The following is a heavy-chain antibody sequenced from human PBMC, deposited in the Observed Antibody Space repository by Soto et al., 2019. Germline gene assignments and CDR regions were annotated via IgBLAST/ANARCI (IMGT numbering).Heavy chain of an antibody. D-gene: IGHD3-10*01. CDR2: IYHSGRT. V-gene: IGHV4-4*02. Sequence: QVQLQESGPGLVKPSGTLSLTCAVSGGSINSSNWWTWVRQPPGQGLEGIGEIYHSGRTYYNPSLKSRVTISIVPSSNQSSRKLPSATAADTAVYYCAGYNSSGRYYMDWFDPWGQGTLVTVSS. CDR3: AGYNSSGRYYMDWFDP. J-gene: IGHJ5*02. CDR1: GGSINSSNW.